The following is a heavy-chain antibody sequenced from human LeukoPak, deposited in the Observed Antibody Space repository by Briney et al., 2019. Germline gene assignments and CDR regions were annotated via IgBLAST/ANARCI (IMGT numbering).Heavy chain of an antibody. J-gene: IGHJ4*02. CDR1: GFDFNNAW. Sequence: GGSLRLSCAASGFDFNNAWLGWVRQAPGKGLEWIGRIKSKTDGGSTDYAAPVKGRFTISRDDSKNTLFLQMNSLKTEDTAVYYCTTSLTSGYYIDYWGQGTLVTVSS. V-gene: IGHV3-15*01. CDR3: TTSLTSGYYIDY. D-gene: IGHD3-22*01. CDR2: IKSKTDGGST.